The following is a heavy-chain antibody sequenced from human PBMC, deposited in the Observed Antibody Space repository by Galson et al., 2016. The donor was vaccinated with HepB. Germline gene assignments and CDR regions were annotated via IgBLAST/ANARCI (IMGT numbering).Heavy chain of an antibody. CDR3: ATGLPSRGYSGYVSYQYFGMDV. D-gene: IGHD5-12*01. CDR2: FDPEDGVT. V-gene: IGHV1-24*01. Sequence: SVKVCCKVSGYTLTELSIHWVRQAPGKGLEWMGGFDPEDGVTTYTQKFQGRFTMTEDTSTDTAYMELSSLISEDTAVYYCATGLPSRGYSGYVSYQYFGMDVWGQGTTVTVSS. CDR1: GYTLTELS. J-gene: IGHJ6*02.